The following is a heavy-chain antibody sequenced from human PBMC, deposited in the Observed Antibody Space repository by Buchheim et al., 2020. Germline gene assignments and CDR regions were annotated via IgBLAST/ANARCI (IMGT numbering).Heavy chain of an antibody. CDR1: GGSISSSSYY. Sequence: QLQLQESGPGLVKPSETLSLTCTVSGGSISSSSYYWGWIRQPPGKGLEWIGSIYYSGSTAYTPSLKSRVTISVEQSKIKFSLKLGSVTAADTAVYYCARRVGIAVAGKGYSWFDPWGQGTL. D-gene: IGHD6-19*01. J-gene: IGHJ5*02. V-gene: IGHV4-39*01. CDR2: IYYSGST. CDR3: ARRVGIAVAGKGYSWFDP.